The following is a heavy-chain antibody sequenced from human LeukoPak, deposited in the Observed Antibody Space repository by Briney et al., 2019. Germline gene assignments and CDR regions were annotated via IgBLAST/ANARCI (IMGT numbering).Heavy chain of an antibody. CDR1: GYSISSGYY. Sequence: SETLSLTCTVSGYSISSGYYWGWIRQPPGKGLEWIGSIYHSGSTYYNPSLKSRVTISVDTSKNQFSLKLSSVTAADTAVYYCARSPVAGTPRFDYWGQGTLVTVSS. CDR2: IYHSGST. V-gene: IGHV4-38-2*02. D-gene: IGHD6-19*01. J-gene: IGHJ4*02. CDR3: ARSPVAGTPRFDY.